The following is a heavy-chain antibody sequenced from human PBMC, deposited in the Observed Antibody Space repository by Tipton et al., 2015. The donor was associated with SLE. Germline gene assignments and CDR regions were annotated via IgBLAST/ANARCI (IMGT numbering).Heavy chain of an antibody. D-gene: IGHD1-20*01. CDR3: ARVSGITGTGAFDI. CDR1: GGSFSGYY. CDR2: IYYSGST. Sequence: LRLSCAVYGGSFSGYYWSWIRQPPGKGLEWIGYIYYSGSTNYNPSLKSRVTISVDTSKNQFSLKLSSVTAADTAVYYCARVSGITGTGAFDIWGQGTMVTVSS. J-gene: IGHJ3*02. V-gene: IGHV4-59*01.